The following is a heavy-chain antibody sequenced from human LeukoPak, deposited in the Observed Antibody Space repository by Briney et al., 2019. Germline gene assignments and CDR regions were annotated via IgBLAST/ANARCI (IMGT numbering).Heavy chain of an antibody. CDR1: GFTFSSYW. D-gene: IGHD6-13*01. V-gene: IGHV3-74*01. CDR2: INSDGSST. Sequence: GGSLRLSCAASGFTFSSYWMHWVRQAPGKGLVWVSRINSDGSSTSYADSVKGRFTISRDNAKNTLYLQMNSLRAEDTAVYYCARDGQQQLVLNWFDPWGQGTRVTVSS. J-gene: IGHJ5*02. CDR3: ARDGQQQLVLNWFDP.